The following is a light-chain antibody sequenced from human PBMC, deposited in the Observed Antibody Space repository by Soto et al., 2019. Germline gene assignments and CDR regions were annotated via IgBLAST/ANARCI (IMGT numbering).Light chain of an antibody. J-gene: IGKJ5*01. CDR2: DVS. Sequence: AIQLTQSPSSLSASVGDRVTITCRASQDIRGALAWYQQKPGKAPKILIYDVSSLQSGVPSRFSGSSSGTDFTLTISGLQPEDFATYYCQQFNSYPISFGQGTRLDIK. CDR1: QDIRGA. V-gene: IGKV1-13*02. CDR3: QQFNSYPIS.